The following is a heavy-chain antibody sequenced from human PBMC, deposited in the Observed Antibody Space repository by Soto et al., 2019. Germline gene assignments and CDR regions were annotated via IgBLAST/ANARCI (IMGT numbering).Heavy chain of an antibody. CDR3: ARENYDSSGYQIYYYYGMDV. CDR1: GFTFSDYY. V-gene: IGHV3-11*01. Sequence: GSLRLSCAASGFTFSDYYMSWIRQAPGKGLEWVSYISSSGSTIYYADSVKGRFTISRDNAKNSLYLQMNSLRAEDTAVYYCARENYDSSGYQIYYYYGMDVWGQGTTVTVSS. CDR2: ISSSGSTI. J-gene: IGHJ6*02. D-gene: IGHD3-22*01.